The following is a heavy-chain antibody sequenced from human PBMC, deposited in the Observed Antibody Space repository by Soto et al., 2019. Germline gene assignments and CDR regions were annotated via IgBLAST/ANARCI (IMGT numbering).Heavy chain of an antibody. CDR3: ARDPGFSSWPAAAIRYYFDY. Sequence: ASVKVSCKASGYTFTSYYMHWVRQAPGQGLEWMGIINPSGGSTSYAQKFQGRVTMTRDTSTSTVYMELSSLRSEDTAVYYCARDPGFSSWPAAAIRYYFDYWGQGTLVTVSS. J-gene: IGHJ4*02. CDR1: GYTFTSYY. D-gene: IGHD6-13*01. V-gene: IGHV1-46*01. CDR2: INPSGGST.